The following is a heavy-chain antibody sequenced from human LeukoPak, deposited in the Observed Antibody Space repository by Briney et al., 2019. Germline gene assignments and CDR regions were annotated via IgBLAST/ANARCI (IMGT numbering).Heavy chain of an antibody. D-gene: IGHD5-18*01. CDR2: IYTSGST. V-gene: IGHV4-4*07. J-gene: IGHJ4*02. Sequence: SETLSHTCTVSGGSISSYYWSWIRQPAGKGLEWIGRIYTSGSTNYNPSLKSRVTMSVDTSKNQFSLKLSSVTAADTAVYYCARDSDTAMGLVFDYWGQGTLVTVSS. CDR1: GGSISSYY. CDR3: ARDSDTAMGLVFDY.